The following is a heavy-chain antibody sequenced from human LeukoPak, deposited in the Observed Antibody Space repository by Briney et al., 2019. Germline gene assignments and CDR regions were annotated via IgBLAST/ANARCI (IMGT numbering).Heavy chain of an antibody. D-gene: IGHD3/OR15-3a*01. CDR3: ASGFPDFWGSKTPFHM. CDR2: IYYSGST. CDR1: GGSIGPNY. V-gene: IGHV4-59*12. J-gene: IGHJ3*02. Sequence: SETLSLTCTVSGGSIGPNYCSWIRQPPGKGLEWIGYIYYSGSTNYNPSLKSRVTVSADTSKNQFSLKLTSVTAEDTAVYYCASGFPDFWGSKTPFHMWGQGTLVTVSS.